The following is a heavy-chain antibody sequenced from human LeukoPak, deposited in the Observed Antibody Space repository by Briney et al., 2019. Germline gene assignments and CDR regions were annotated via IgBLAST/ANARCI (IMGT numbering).Heavy chain of an antibody. CDR3: ARDVGDGDYGWFDP. J-gene: IGHJ5*02. CDR1: GGSISSFY. Sequence: SSETLSLTCTVSGGSISSFYWSWIRQPAGKGLEWIGRIYTSGSANYNPSLKSRVTMSVDTSKNQFSLKLSSVTAADTAMYYCARDVGDGDYGWFDPWGQGTLVTVSS. CDR2: IYTSGSA. V-gene: IGHV4-4*07. D-gene: IGHD4-17*01.